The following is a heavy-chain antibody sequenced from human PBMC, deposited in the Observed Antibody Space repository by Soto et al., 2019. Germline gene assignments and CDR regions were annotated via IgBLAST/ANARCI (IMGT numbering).Heavy chain of an antibody. J-gene: IGHJ4*02. CDR1: GYTFTSYA. CDR2: INAGNGNT. V-gene: IGHV1-3*05. Sequence: QVQLVQSGAEEKKPGASVKVSCKASGYTFTSYAMHWVRQAPGPRLEWMGWINAGNGNTKYSQKFQGRVTITRDTSARTAYMELSSLRSEDTAVYYCAKSIVVVTALDYWGQGTLVTVSS. CDR3: AKSIVVVTALDY. D-gene: IGHD2-21*02.